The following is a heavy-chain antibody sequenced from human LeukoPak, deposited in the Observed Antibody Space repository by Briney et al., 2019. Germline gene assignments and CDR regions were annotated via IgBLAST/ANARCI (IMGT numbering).Heavy chain of an antibody. CDR3: ARDRRRYYDSSVLSFFNWFDP. D-gene: IGHD3-22*01. J-gene: IGHJ5*02. CDR1: GGSISSYY. CDR2: IYYSGST. Sequence: SETLSLTCTVSGGSISSYYWGWIRQPPGKGLEWIGSIYYSGSTYYNPSLKSRVTISVDTSKNQFSLKLSSVTAADTAVYYCARDRRRYYDSSVLSFFNWFDPWGQGTLVTVSS. V-gene: IGHV4-39*07.